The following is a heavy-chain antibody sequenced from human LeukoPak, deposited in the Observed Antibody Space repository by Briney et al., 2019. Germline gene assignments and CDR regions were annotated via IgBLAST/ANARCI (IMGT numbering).Heavy chain of an antibody. CDR2: ISYDGSNK. V-gene: IGHV3-30*03. CDR1: GFTFSSYG. Sequence: GSLRLSCAASGFTFSSYGMHWVRQAPGKGLEWVAVISYDGSNKYYADSVKGRFTISRDNSKNTLYLQMNSLRVEDTAVYYCARSHYYSSGSYIYWGQGTLVTVSS. J-gene: IGHJ4*02. D-gene: IGHD3-10*01. CDR3: ARSHYYSSGSYIY.